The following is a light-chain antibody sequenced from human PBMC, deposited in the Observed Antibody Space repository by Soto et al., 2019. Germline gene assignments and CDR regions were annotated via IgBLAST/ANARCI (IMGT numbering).Light chain of an antibody. V-gene: IGKV3-15*01. CDR2: AAF. CDR1: QPISTN. CDR3: QQYKNRPYT. J-gene: IGKJ2*01. Sequence: EVVMAQSPVILSVSPGERATLSCRASQPISTNLAWYQQKPGQAPRLLIYAAFTRATGFPARFSGSGSGTEFPLTNSSPQPEDSAIYYCQQYKNRPYTFGPGTKVEI.